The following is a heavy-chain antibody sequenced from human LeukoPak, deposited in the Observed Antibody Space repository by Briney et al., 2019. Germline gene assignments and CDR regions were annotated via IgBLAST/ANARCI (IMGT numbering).Heavy chain of an antibody. D-gene: IGHD5-12*01. V-gene: IGHV4-61*02. Sequence: SETLSLTCNVSGASIRSGRFHWSWIRHPAGKGLQWIGRINLSGNIDYNPSLWGRLTLSLDTSNNQFSLKSTSMTAADTAMYYCARLRLPATLGAFDIWGQGTMVTVSS. CDR2: INLSGNI. CDR3: ARLRLPATLGAFDI. CDR1: GASIRSGRFH. J-gene: IGHJ3*02.